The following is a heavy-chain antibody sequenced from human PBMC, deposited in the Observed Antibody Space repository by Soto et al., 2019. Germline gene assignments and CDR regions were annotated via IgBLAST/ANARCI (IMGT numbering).Heavy chain of an antibody. CDR2: IYYSGST. J-gene: IGHJ4*02. V-gene: IGHV4-39*01. D-gene: IGHD3-16*02. Sequence: PSETLSLTCTVSGGSISSSSYYWGWIRQPPGKGLEWIGSIYYSGSTYYNPSLKSRVTISVDTSKNQFSLKLSSVTAADTAVYYCASHYYDYVWGSYRPSPYFAYWGQGTLVTVSS. CDR1: GGSISSSSYY. CDR3: ASHYYDYVWGSYRPSPYFAY.